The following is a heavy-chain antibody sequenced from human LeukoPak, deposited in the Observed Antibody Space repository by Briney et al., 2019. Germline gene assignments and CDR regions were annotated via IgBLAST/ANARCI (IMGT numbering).Heavy chain of an antibody. D-gene: IGHD1-26*01. CDR3: ARVLYSGSSSAFDF. Sequence: PSETLSLTCTVSGGSISSGDYYWSWIRQPPGKGLEWIGYIYYSGSTYYNPSLKSRVTISVDTSKNQFSLKLTSVTAADTAVYYRARVLYSGSSSAFDFWGQGTLVTVSS. V-gene: IGHV4-30-4*08. CDR2: IYYSGST. CDR1: GGSISSGDYY. J-gene: IGHJ4*02.